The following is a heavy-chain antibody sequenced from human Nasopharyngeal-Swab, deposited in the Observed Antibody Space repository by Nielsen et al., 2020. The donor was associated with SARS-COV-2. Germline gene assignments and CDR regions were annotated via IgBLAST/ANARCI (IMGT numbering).Heavy chain of an antibody. D-gene: IGHD6-13*01. J-gene: IGHJ5*02. CDR3: ARVLAAAGYNWFDP. CDR2: INPSGGST. Sequence: WLLQASGRGLEWMGIINPSGGSTSYAQKFQGRVTMTRDTSTSTVYMELSSLRSEDTAVYYCARVLAAAGYNWFDPWGQGTLVTVSS. V-gene: IGHV1-46*01.